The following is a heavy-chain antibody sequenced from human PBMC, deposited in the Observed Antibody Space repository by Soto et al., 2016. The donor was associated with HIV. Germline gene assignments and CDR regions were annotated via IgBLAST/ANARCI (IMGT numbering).Heavy chain of an antibody. Sequence: EVQLLESGGGLVQPGGPVRLSCAASGFTFSSYAMSWVRQAPGKGLEWVSAISGSGGSTYYADSVKGRFTISRDNSKNTLYLQMNSLRAEDTAVYYCAKDGIAAAGSYYFDYWGQGTLVTVSS. CDR2: ISGSGGST. J-gene: IGHJ4*02. CDR3: AKDGIAAAGSYYFDY. CDR1: GFTFSSYA. D-gene: IGHD6-13*01. V-gene: IGHV3-23*01.